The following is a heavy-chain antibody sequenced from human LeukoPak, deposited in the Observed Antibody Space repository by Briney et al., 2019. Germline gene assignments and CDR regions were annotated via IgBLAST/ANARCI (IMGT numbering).Heavy chain of an antibody. D-gene: IGHD5-24*01. Sequence: GGSLRLSCAASGFTFSSYAMSWVRLAPGKGLEWVANIKEDGTETYYVDSVKGRFTISRDNAKNSLYLQMDSLRVEDTAVYYCAKEGRSLQTYWGQGTLVTVSS. CDR2: IKEDGTET. CDR3: AKEGRSLQTY. CDR1: GFTFSSYA. V-gene: IGHV3-7*03. J-gene: IGHJ4*02.